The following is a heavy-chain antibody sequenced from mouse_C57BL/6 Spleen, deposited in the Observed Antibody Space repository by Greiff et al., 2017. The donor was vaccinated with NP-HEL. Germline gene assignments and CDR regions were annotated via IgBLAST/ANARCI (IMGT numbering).Heavy chain of an antibody. CDR1: GYAFTNYL. D-gene: IGHD1-1*01. CDR3: ARDGYGSSYVGFDY. CDR2: INPGSGGT. Sequence: QVQLQQSGAELVRPGTSVKVSCKASGYAFTNYLIEWVKQRPGQGLEWIGVINPGSGGTNYNEKFKGKATLTADKSSSTAYMQLSSLTSEDSAVYCCARDGYGSSYVGFDYWGQGTTLTVSS. J-gene: IGHJ2*01. V-gene: IGHV1-54*01.